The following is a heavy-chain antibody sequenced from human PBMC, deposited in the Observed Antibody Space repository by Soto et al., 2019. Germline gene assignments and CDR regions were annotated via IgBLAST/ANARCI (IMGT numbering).Heavy chain of an antibody. V-gene: IGHV3-13*05. Sequence: EVQLVESGGGSDQRGESLRLSCAASGFSFRDYDMHWVRQRKGKGLEWVSALGAARDPYYVGSVKGRFSVSRDNAQNSLFLQMNNLRVDDTAVYFCARAYLGRLPRRADYYYAMDVWGRGTTVTVSS. CDR2: LGAARDP. CDR3: ARAYLGRLPRRADYYYAMDV. J-gene: IGHJ6*02. CDR1: GFSFRDYD. D-gene: IGHD1-26*01.